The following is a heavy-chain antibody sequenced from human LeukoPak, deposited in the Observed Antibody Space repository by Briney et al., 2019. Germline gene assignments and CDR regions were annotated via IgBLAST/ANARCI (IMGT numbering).Heavy chain of an antibody. CDR2: ISSSGGNI. CDR1: GFDLSDYY. CDR3: ARRRDYFDY. V-gene: IGHV3-11*01. J-gene: IGHJ4*02. Sequence: PGGSLRLSCVVSGFDLSDYYMSWIRQAPGKGLEWISYISSSGGNIYFADSVKGRFTMSRDNARGSLYLQMNSPRADDTAIYYCARRRDYFDYWGQGTLVTVSS.